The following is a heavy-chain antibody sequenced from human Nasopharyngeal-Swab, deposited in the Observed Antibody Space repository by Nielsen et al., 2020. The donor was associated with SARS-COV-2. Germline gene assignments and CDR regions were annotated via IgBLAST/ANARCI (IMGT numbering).Heavy chain of an antibody. D-gene: IGHD5-12*01. CDR2: IYYSGST. Sequence: SEILSLTCTVSGGSISSGGYYWSWIRQHPGKGLEWIGYIYYSGSTYYNPSLKSRVTISVDTSKNQFSLKLSSVTAADTAVYYCARSHSGYDLSFDYWGQGTLVTVSS. V-gene: IGHV4-31*03. J-gene: IGHJ4*02. CDR3: ARSHSGYDLSFDY. CDR1: GGSISSGGYY.